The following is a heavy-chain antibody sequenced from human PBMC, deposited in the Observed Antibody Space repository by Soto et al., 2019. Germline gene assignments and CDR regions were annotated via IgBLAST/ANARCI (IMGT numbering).Heavy chain of an antibody. CDR2: INHSGST. CDR3: ARVGLRNYYDSSGPIDY. J-gene: IGHJ4*02. CDR1: GGSFSGYY. Sequence: PETLSLTCAVYGGSFSGYYWSWIRQPPGKGLEWIGEINHSGSTNYNPSLKSRVTISVDTSKNQFSLKLSSVTAADTAVYYCARVGLRNYYDSSGPIDYWGQGTLVTVSS. D-gene: IGHD3-22*01. V-gene: IGHV4-34*01.